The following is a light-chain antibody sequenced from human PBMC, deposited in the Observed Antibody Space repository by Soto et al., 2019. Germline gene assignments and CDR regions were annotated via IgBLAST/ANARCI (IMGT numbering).Light chain of an antibody. V-gene: IGKV3-20*01. Sequence: EIVLTQSPGTLSLSPGERATLSCRASQSVSSSYLAWYQQKPGQARRLLIYGASSRATGIPGRFSGSGAGTDITLTISRLEHEDFAVYYCQQNGSSPKTFGQGTKVEIK. J-gene: IGKJ1*01. CDR3: QQNGSSPKT. CDR1: QSVSSSY. CDR2: GAS.